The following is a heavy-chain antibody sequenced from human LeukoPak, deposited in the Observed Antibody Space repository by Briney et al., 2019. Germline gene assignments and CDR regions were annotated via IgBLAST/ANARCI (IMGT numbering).Heavy chain of an antibody. J-gene: IGHJ4*02. Sequence: DPGGSLRLSCAAFGFTSSSYGMSWVRQAPGKGLEWVSAISGSGGSTYYADSVKGRFTISRDNSKNTLYLQMNSLRAEDMAVYYCAKLLAGCFDYWGQGTLVTVSP. D-gene: IGHD6-19*01. V-gene: IGHV3-23*01. CDR3: AKLLAGCFDY. CDR1: GFTSSSYG. CDR2: ISGSGGST.